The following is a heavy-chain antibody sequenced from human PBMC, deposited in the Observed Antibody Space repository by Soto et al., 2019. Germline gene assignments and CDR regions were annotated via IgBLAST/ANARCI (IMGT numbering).Heavy chain of an antibody. CDR1: GYTFTSYG. CDR3: ARVGIAAAYYYYGMDV. J-gene: IGHJ6*02. CDR2: ISAYNGNT. V-gene: IGHV1-18*01. Sequence: ASAKVSCKASGYTFTSYGISWVRQAPGQGLEWMGWISAYNGNTNYAQKLQGRVTMTTDTSTSTAYMELRSLRSDDTAVYYCARVGIAAAYYYYGMDVWGQGTTVTVSS. D-gene: IGHD6-13*01.